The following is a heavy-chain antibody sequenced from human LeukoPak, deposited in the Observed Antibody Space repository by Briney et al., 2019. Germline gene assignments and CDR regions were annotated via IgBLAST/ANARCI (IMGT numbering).Heavy chain of an antibody. J-gene: IGHJ4*02. D-gene: IGHD6-6*01. CDR1: GGSISSYY. V-gene: IGHV4-59*04. CDR2: IYYSGST. Sequence: NPSETLSLTCTVSGGSISSYYWSWIRQPPGKGLEWIGYIYYSGSTYYNPSLKSRVTISVDTSKNQFSLKLRSVTAADTALYYCARPRREYSSSSSFDYWGQGTLVTVSS. CDR3: ARPRREYSSSSSFDY.